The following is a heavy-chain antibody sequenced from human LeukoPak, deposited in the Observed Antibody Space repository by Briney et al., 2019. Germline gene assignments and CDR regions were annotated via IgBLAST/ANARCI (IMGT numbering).Heavy chain of an antibody. CDR1: GGSISSSSYY. V-gene: IGHV4-39*07. J-gene: IGHJ4*02. CDR3: ARTGDSSSWYAFDY. CDR2: IYYSGST. Sequence: PSETLSLTCTVSGGSISSSSYYWGWIRQPPGKGLEWIGSIYYSGSTYYNPSLKSRVTISVDTSKNQFSLKLSSVTAADTAVYYCARTGDSSSWYAFDYWGQGTLVTVSS. D-gene: IGHD6-13*01.